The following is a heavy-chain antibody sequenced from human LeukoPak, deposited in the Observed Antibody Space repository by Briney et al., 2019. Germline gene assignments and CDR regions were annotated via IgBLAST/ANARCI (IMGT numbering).Heavy chain of an antibody. CDR1: GGSISSYY. CDR2: FYYSGST. D-gene: IGHD2-21*01. J-gene: IGHJ3*02. Sequence: PSETLSFTCTVSGGSISSYYWSWIRQPPGKGLEWIGYFYYSGSTRYNPSLKGRVTISVDTSKNQFSLKVNSMTTADTAVYYCATDSKYGVDAFDIWGQGTMVTVSS. CDR3: ATDSKYGVDAFDI. V-gene: IGHV4-59*01.